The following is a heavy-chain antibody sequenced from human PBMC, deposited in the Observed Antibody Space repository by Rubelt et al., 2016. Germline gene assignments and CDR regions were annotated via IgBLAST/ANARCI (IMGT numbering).Heavy chain of an antibody. CDR1: GGSFSGYY. V-gene: IGHV4-34*01. D-gene: IGHD6-19*01. Sequence: QVQLQQWGAGLLKPSETLSLTCAVYGGSFSGYYWSWIRQPPGKGLEWIGEINHSGSTNYNPSLKSRVTISVDTSMNQCSLKLGSVTAADTAVYYCASGSSEWLMDAFDIWGQGTMVTVSS. J-gene: IGHJ3*02. CDR2: INHSGST. CDR3: ASGSSEWLMDAFDI.